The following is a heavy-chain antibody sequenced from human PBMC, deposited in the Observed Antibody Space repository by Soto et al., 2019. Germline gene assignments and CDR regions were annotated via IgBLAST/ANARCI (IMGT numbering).Heavy chain of an antibody. CDR2: IFSNDEK. CDR1: GFSLSNARMG. J-gene: IGHJ6*02. Sequence: QVTLKESGPVLVKPTETLTLTCTVSGFSLSNARMGVSWIRQPPGKALEWLAHIFSNDEKSYSTSLKSRLTISKDTSKSQVVLTMTNMDPVDTATYYCARGVAAAGYYYYYGMDVWGQGTTVTVSS. V-gene: IGHV2-26*01. D-gene: IGHD6-13*01. CDR3: ARGVAAAGYYYYYGMDV.